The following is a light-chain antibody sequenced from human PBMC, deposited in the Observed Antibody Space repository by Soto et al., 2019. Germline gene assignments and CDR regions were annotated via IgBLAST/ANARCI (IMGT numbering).Light chain of an antibody. Sequence: QSALTQHPSASGSPGQSVTVSCTGTRSDVAVYNYVSWYRQHPGKAPKLLIYEVNKRPSGVPDRFSGSKSGNTASLTVSGLQPEDEADYYCCSYAGSNNFVLGTGTKVTVL. CDR2: EVN. CDR3: CSYAGSNNFV. V-gene: IGLV2-8*01. CDR1: RSDVAVYNY. J-gene: IGLJ1*01.